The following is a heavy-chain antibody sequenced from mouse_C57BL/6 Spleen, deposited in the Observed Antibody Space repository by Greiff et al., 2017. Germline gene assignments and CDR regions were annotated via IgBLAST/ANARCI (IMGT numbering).Heavy chain of an antibody. CDR3: ARYDYDKAWFAY. D-gene: IGHD2-4*01. CDR2: IDPSDSYT. J-gene: IGHJ3*01. Sequence: VQLQQPGAELVMPGASVKLSCKASGYTFTSYWMHWVKQWPGQGLEWIGEIDPSDSYTNYNQKFKGKSTLTVDKSSSTAYMQLSSLTSEDSAVYYCARYDYDKAWFAYWGQGTLVTVSA. CDR1: GYTFTSYW. V-gene: IGHV1-69*01.